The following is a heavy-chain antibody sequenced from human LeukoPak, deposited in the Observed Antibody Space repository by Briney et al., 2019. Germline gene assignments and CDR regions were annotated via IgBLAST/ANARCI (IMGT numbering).Heavy chain of an antibody. D-gene: IGHD1-14*01. V-gene: IGHV1-2*02. J-gene: IGHJ4*02. CDR3: ARYPPQSVRPTSPGDY. CDR1: GYTFTSYY. Sequence: ASVKVSCKASGYTFTSYYMYWVRQAPGQGLEWMGWINPDSGGTKYAQDFQGRVTMTGDTSITTAYMELSRLRSDDTAVCYCARYPPQSVRPTSPGDYWGQGTLVTVSS. CDR2: INPDSGGT.